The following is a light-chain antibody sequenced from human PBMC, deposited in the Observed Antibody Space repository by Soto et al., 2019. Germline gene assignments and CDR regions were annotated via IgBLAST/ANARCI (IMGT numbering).Light chain of an antibody. CDR1: QSISSW. CDR3: QQYSIFSLT. V-gene: IGKV1-5*03. J-gene: IGKJ4*01. Sequence: DIQMTQSPSTVSASVGDRVTITCRASQSISSWLAWYQQKPGKAPKLLIQKASSLESGVPSRFSGSGSGTEFTLAISRLQPDDFATYYCQQYSIFSLTFCGGTKVEIK. CDR2: KAS.